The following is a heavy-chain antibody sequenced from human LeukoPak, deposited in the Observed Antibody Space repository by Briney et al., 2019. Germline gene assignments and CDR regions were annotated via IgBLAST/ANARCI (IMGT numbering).Heavy chain of an antibody. CDR2: INPNSGGT. CDR1: GDTFTAYY. CDR3: ATTRRDCSSTSCHYSFDY. Sequence: ASVRGSCKASGDTFTAYYMHWVRQAPGQGLEWMGWINPNSGGTNYAQKFQGRVTMTRDTSISTAYMELSRLRSDDTAVYYCATTRRDCSSTSCHYSFDYWGQGTLVTVSS. V-gene: IGHV1-2*02. D-gene: IGHD2-2*01. J-gene: IGHJ4*02.